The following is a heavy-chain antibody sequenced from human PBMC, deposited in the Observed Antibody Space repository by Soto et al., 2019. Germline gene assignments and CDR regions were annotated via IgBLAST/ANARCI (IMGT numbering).Heavy chain of an antibody. J-gene: IGHJ4*02. D-gene: IGHD4-17*01. V-gene: IGHV3-30*18. CDR3: AKADYGDQGGFDY. CDR2: ISYDGSDK. CDR1: GFTFSIYG. Sequence: QVQLVESGGGVVEPGRSLRLSCAASGFTFSIYGMHWVRQAPGKGLEWVAVISYDGSDKYYGDSVKGRFTISRDNSKNTLYLQMNGLRTEATAIYYCAKADYGDQGGFDYWGQGTVVSVSS.